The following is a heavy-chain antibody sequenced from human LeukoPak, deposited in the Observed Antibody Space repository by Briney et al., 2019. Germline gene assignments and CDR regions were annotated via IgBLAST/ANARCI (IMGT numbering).Heavy chain of an antibody. CDR3: ARDRGDYVYYYYGMDV. J-gene: IGHJ6*02. V-gene: IGHV3-7*01. D-gene: IGHD4-17*01. CDR1: GFTFSSYW. Sequence: PGGSLRLSCAASGFTFSSYWMSWVRQAPGKGLEWVANIKQDGSEKYYVDSVEGRFTISRDNAKNSLYLQMNSLRAEDTAVYYCARDRGDYVYYYYGMDVWGQGTTVTVSS. CDR2: IKQDGSEK.